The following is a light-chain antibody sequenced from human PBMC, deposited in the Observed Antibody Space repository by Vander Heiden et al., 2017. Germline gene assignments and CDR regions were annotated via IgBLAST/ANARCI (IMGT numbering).Light chain of an antibody. Sequence: QSALTHPASVSGSPGQSITISCTGTSSDVGGYDYVSWYQQHPGKAPKLMIYDVTNRPSGVYNRFSGSRSGNTASLTISGVQPEDEADYYCSSYRGSSTLEVFGTGTKVTVL. J-gene: IGLJ1*01. CDR2: DVT. CDR1: SSDVGGYDY. V-gene: IGLV2-14*03. CDR3: SSYRGSSTLEV.